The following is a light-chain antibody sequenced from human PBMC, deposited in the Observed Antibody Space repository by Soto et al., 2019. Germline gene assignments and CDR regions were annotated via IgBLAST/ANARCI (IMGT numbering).Light chain of an antibody. V-gene: IGKV3-15*01. CDR3: QHYSNWPPT. Sequence: EVVMTQSPATLSVSPGERVTLSCRASESVHRNLAWYQQKPGQGPSLLIYYASTRATGVPDRLTGSGSGTEFTLTISSLQPEDFGVYHCQHYSNWPPTFGPGTNVEIK. J-gene: IGKJ3*01. CDR2: YAS. CDR1: ESVHRN.